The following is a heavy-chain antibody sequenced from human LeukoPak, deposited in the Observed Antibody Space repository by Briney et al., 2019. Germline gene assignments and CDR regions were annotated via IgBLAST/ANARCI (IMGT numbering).Heavy chain of an antibody. J-gene: IGHJ4*02. CDR3: ARGFSLVGATLDY. V-gene: IGHV1-69*05. D-gene: IGHD1-26*01. CDR1: GGTFSSYA. Sequence: SVKVSCKASGGTFSSYAISWVRQAPGQGLEWMGGIIPIFGTANYAQKFQGRVTVTTDESTSTAYMELSSLRSEDTAVYYCARGFSLVGATLDYWGQGTLVTVSS. CDR2: IIPIFGTA.